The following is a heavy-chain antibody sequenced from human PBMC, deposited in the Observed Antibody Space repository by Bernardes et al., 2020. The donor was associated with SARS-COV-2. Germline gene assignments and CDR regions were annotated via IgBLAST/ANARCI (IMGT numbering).Heavy chain of an antibody. CDR1: GFTFSSYG. CDR2: ISYDGSRK. D-gene: IGHD3-10*01. Sequence: GGSLRLSCAASGFTFSSYGMHWVRQAPGKGLEWVAVISYDGSRKYYADSVKGRFTISRDNSRNTLDVQMNSLRAEDSALYFCAKDQSALYSYGSVTYYYYYSGMDVWGQGTTVTVSS. CDR3: AKDQSALYSYGSVTYYYYYSGMDV. V-gene: IGHV3-30*18. J-gene: IGHJ6*02.